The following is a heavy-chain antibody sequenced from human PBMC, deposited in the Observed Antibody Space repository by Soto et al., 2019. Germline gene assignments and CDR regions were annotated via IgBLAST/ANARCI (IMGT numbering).Heavy chain of an antibody. CDR2: ISGSGGSI. Sequence: EVRLLESGGGLVQPGGSLRLSFAASGFTFSTYAMNWVRQAPGNGLEWVSAISGSGGSIHYADSVKGRFTISRDNSKNTLYLQMNSLRDEDTAVYHCVKGYWKGDVWGQGTTVTVSS. CDR1: GFTFSTYA. V-gene: IGHV3-23*01. D-gene: IGHD1-1*01. J-gene: IGHJ6*02. CDR3: VKGYWKGDV.